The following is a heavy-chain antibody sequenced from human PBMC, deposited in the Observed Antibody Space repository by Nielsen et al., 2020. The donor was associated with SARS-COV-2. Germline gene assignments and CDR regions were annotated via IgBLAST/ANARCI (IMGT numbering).Heavy chain of an antibody. CDR2: ITWNSGSI. J-gene: IGHJ4*02. D-gene: IGHD3-16*01. CDR3: AKLPALYDVGVDY. CDR1: GFTFDVYA. Sequence: GASLSLSFAASGFTFDVYAMHWFRQAPGKGLEWVSGITWNSGSIGYADSVKGRFTISRDNAKNSLYLQMNSLRAEDTALYYCAKLPALYDVGVDYWGQGTLVTVSS. V-gene: IGHV3-9*01.